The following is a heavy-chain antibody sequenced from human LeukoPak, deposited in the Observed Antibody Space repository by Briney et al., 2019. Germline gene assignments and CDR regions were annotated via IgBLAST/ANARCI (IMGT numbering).Heavy chain of an antibody. J-gene: IGHJ4*02. CDR3: AKDLGYYGSGGPFDY. CDR2: ISGSGGST. V-gene: IGHV3-23*01. D-gene: IGHD3-10*01. CDR1: GFTFSSYA. Sequence: PGGSLRLSCAASGFTFSSYAMSWVRQAPGKGLEWVSAISGSGGSTYYADSVKGRFTISRDNSKNTLYLQMNSLRAEDTAVYYCAKDLGYYGSGGPFDYWGQGTLVTVSS.